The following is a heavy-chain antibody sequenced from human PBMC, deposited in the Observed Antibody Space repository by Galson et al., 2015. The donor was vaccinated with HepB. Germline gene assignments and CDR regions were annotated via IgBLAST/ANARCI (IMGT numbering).Heavy chain of an antibody. CDR2: INTDGSYR. CDR1: GFTFNNYW. Sequence: SLRLSCAASGFTFNNYWLYWVRQAPGKGLVWVSRINTDGSYRSYADSVKGRFTISRDNSKHTLYLQMNGLRVEDTALYYCARSFRSGWYGEDAFDTWGQGTMVTVSS. CDR3: ARSFRSGWYGEDAFDT. D-gene: IGHD6-19*01. V-gene: IGHV3-74*01. J-gene: IGHJ3*02.